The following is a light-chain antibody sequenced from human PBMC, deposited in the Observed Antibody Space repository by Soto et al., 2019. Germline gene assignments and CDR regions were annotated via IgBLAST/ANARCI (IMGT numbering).Light chain of an antibody. Sequence: DIQMTQSPSSLSASVGDRVTITCRASQSINRHLNWYQQKPGKAPDLLISGAYSLQRGVPSRFSGSVSGTDFTLTISSLQPEDFAPYYCQQSYSPLYTFGQGTMLEIK. CDR3: QQSYSPLYT. CDR1: QSINRH. CDR2: GAY. V-gene: IGKV1-39*01. J-gene: IGKJ2*01.